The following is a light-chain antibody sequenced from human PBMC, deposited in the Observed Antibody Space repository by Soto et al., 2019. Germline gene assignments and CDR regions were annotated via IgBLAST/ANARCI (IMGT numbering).Light chain of an antibody. CDR2: DAS. J-gene: IGKJ1*01. CDR1: QDIGTY. V-gene: IGKV1-8*01. Sequence: AIRMTQSASSVSASTGDRVSITCRATQDIGTYLAWYQQIPVKAPKLLIYDASTLQTGVPSRFSGSGSGTDFTLTISYLQSEDFGTYYCQQFYNYPRTFGQGTKVDIK. CDR3: QQFYNYPRT.